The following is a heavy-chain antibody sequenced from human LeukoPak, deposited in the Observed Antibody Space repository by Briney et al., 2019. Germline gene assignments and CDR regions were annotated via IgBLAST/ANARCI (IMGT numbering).Heavy chain of an antibody. CDR3: ARFHPYDSSGYYGPDY. CDR2: MNPNSGNT. Sequence: WASVKVSCKASGYTFTSYDINWVRQATGRGLEWMGLMNPNSGNTGYAQKFQGRVTMTRNTSISTAYMELSSLRSEDTAVYYCARFHPYDSSGYYGPDYWGQGTLVTVSS. J-gene: IGHJ4*02. D-gene: IGHD3-22*01. V-gene: IGHV1-8*01. CDR1: GYTFTSYD.